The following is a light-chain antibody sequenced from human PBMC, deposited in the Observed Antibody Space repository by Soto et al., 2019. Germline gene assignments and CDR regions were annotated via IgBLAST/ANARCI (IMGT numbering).Light chain of an antibody. V-gene: IGKV1-5*01. J-gene: IGKJ1*01. Sequence: DIQMTQSPSTLSASVGDRVTITCRASQSSSSWLAWYQQKPWKAPKLLIYDASSLESGVPSRFSGSGSGTEFSLPVSSLQPDDFATYYCQQYNSFTWTFGQGTKVEIK. CDR3: QQYNSFTWT. CDR2: DAS. CDR1: QSSSSW.